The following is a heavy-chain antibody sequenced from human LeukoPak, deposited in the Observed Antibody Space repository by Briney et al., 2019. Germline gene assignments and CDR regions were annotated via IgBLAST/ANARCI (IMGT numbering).Heavy chain of an antibody. D-gene: IGHD1-1*01. V-gene: IGHV1-46*01. CDR2: INPSGGST. J-gene: IGHJ5*02. CDR3: ARGAIERITALNWFDP. CDR1: GYTFTSYY. Sequence: ASVKVSCKASGYTFTSYYMHWVRQAPGQGLEWMGIINPSGGSTSYAQKFQGRVTMTRDTSTSTVYMGLSSLRSEDTAVYYCARGAIERITALNWFDPWGQGTLVTVSS.